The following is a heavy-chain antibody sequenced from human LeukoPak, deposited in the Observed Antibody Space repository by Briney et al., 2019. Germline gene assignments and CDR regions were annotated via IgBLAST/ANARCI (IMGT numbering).Heavy chain of an antibody. CDR1: GFTFSSYS. V-gene: IGHV3-48*04. Sequence: GGSLRLSCAASGFTFSSYSMNWVRQAPGKGLEWVSYISSSSSTIYYADSVKGRFTISRDNAKNSLYLQMNSLRAEDTAVYYCARDPDSYGSNSVWFDPWGQGTLVTVSS. CDR3: ARDPDSYGSNSVWFDP. D-gene: IGHD4-23*01. J-gene: IGHJ5*02. CDR2: ISSSSSTI.